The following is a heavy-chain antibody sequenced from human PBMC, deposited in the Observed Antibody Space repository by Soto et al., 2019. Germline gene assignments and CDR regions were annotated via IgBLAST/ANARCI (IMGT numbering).Heavy chain of an antibody. J-gene: IGHJ5*02. CDR3: ARDISYSGYDINWFDP. Sequence: LRLSCAASGFTFSSYWMSWVRQAPGKGLEWVANIKQDGSEKYYVDSVKGRFTISRDNAKNSLYLQMNSLRAEDTAVYYCARDISYSGYDINWFDPWGQGTLVTVSS. CDR1: GFTFSSYW. V-gene: IGHV3-7*03. D-gene: IGHD5-12*01. CDR2: IKQDGSEK.